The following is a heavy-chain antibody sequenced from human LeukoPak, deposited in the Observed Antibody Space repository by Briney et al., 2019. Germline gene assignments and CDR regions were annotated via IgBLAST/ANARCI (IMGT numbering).Heavy chain of an antibody. CDR1: GGSITSHY. V-gene: IGHV4-59*11. CDR3: ATIKRGSIFGYFDF. Sequence: SETLSLTCTVSGGSITSHYWSWVRQPPGKGLEWIAYLFDSVRTKDNPSLKSRLTLSADTSKNQFSLRLNSVTAADTAVYYCATIKRGSIFGYFDFWGQGIKVTASS. CDR2: LFDSVRT. J-gene: IGHJ4*02. D-gene: IGHD5-18*01.